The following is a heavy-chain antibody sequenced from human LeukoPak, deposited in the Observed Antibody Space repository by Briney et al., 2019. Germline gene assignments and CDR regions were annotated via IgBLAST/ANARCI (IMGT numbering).Heavy chain of an antibody. CDR3: ARDFPVAGTMGDY. CDR1: GGTFSSYA. CDR2: IIPIFGTA. D-gene: IGHD6-19*01. Sequence: GASVKVSCKASGGTFSSYAISWVRQAPGQGLEWMGGIIPIFGTANYAQKFQGRVTITTDESTSTAYMELSSLRSEDTAVYYCARDFPVAGTMGDYWGQGTLVTVSS. J-gene: IGHJ4*02. V-gene: IGHV1-69*05.